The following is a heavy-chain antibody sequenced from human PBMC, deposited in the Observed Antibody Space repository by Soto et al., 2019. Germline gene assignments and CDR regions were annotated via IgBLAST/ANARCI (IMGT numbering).Heavy chain of an antibody. CDR3: AKNGQPPYPYYGLHV. Sequence: GASVKVSCKASGGTFSSYAISWVRQAPGQGLEWMGWISGYNGDTNYAQKFQGRVSMTIDTSTTTAYMELRSLTSDDTAVYYCAKNGQPPYPYYGLHVWGQGTNVTVSS. CDR2: ISGYNGDT. V-gene: IGHV1-18*01. J-gene: IGHJ6*02. D-gene: IGHD2-8*01. CDR1: GGTFSSYA.